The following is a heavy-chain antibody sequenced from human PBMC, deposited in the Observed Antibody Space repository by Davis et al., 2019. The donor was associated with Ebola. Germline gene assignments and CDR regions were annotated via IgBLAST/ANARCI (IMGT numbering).Heavy chain of an antibody. D-gene: IGHD2-15*01. CDR1: GFTFSSYA. Sequence: GESLKISCAASGFTFSSYAMSWVRQAPGKGLEWVSAISGSGGSTYYADSVKGRFTISRDNSKNTLYLQMNSLRAEDTAVYYCALLGEYCSGGSCPGVYWGQGTLVTVSS. V-gene: IGHV3-23*01. J-gene: IGHJ4*02. CDR2: ISGSGGST. CDR3: ALLGEYCSGGSCPGVY.